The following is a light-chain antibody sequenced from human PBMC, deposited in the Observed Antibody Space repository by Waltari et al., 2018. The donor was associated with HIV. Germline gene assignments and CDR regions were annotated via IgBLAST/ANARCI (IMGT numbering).Light chain of an antibody. J-gene: IGLJ2*01. CDR3: ATWDDNLSGVV. CDR2: RNN. V-gene: IGLV1-47*01. CDR1: SSDIGSYY. Sequence: QSVLTQPPSASGTPGQRVTISCSGSSSDIGSYYGYWFQQLPGTAPKLLIYRNNQRPSGVPDRFSGSKSGTSASLAISGLRSEDEADYYCATWDDNLSGVVFGGGTKLTVL.